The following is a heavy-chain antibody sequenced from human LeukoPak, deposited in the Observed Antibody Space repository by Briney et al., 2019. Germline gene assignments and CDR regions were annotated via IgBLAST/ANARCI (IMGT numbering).Heavy chain of an antibody. Sequence: GGSLRRSCAASAFAFKNAWMSWVRQDQGKGREWLGLIKRKTEGATTDYSAPVKGRFTISRDDSENTLYLQMSSLKTEDTAVYYCTTSSYCEKNVRQTYFDFWGQGTLVTVSS. CDR1: AFAFKNAW. CDR3: TTSSYCEKNVRQTYFDF. D-gene: IGHD2-21*01. J-gene: IGHJ4*02. CDR2: IKRKTEGATT. V-gene: IGHV3-15*01.